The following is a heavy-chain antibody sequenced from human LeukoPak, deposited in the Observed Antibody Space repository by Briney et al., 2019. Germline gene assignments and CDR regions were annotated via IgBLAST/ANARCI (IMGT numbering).Heavy chain of an antibody. Sequence: SETLSLTCTVSGGSLSSYYWSWIRQPPGKGLEWIGYIYYSGSTNYNPSLKSRVTISVDTSKNQFSLKLSSVTAADTAVYYCARLGYYDSSGYYFRGWFDPWGQGTLVTVSS. V-gene: IGHV4-59*08. J-gene: IGHJ5*02. CDR2: IYYSGST. CDR1: GGSLSSYY. CDR3: ARLGYYDSSGYYFRGWFDP. D-gene: IGHD3-22*01.